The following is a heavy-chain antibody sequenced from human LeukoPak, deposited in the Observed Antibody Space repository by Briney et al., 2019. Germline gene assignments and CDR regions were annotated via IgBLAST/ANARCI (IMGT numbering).Heavy chain of an antibody. V-gene: IGHV3-33*01. D-gene: IGHD3-10*01. Sequence: GGSLRLSCAASGFTFSSYGMHWVRQAPGKGLEWVAVIWYDGSNKYYADSVKGRFTISRDNSKNTLYLQMNSLRAEDTAVYYCASSITMVRGAIFDYWGQGTLVTVSS. CDR1: GFTFSSYG. CDR2: IWYDGSNK. J-gene: IGHJ4*02. CDR3: ASSITMVRGAIFDY.